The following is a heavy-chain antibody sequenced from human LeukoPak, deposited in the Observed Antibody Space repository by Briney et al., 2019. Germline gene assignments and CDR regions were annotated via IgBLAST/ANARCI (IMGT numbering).Heavy chain of an antibody. Sequence: SETLSLTCAVYGGSFSGYYWSWIRQPPGKGLEWIGEINHSGSTNYNPSLKSRVTISVDTSKNQFSLKLSSVTAADTAVYYCEFLPAAISRGDPIDYWGQGTLVTVSS. CDR1: GGSFSGYY. D-gene: IGHD2-2*01. V-gene: IGHV4-34*01. CDR2: INHSGST. CDR3: EFLPAAISRGDPIDY. J-gene: IGHJ4*02.